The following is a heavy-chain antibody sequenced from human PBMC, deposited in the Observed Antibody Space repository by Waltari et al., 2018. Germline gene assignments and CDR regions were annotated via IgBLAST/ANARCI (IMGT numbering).Heavy chain of an antibody. V-gene: IGHV1-24*01. Sequence: QVQLVQSGAEVKKPGASVKVSCKVSGYTLTELSMHWVRQAPGKGLEWMGGFDPEDGETIYAQKFQGRVTMTRNTSISTAYMELSSLRSEDTAVYYCARGPLTSYCGGDCHPFGYWGQGTLVTVSS. J-gene: IGHJ4*02. CDR1: GYTLTELS. CDR3: ARGPLTSYCGGDCHPFGY. CDR2: FDPEDGET. D-gene: IGHD2-21*02.